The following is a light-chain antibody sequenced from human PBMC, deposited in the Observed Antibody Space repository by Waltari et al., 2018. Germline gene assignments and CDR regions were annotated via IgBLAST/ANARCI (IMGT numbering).Light chain of an antibody. CDR2: KDN. CDR3: QSTTHTYNGC. Sequence: VFTQPHSVSASPGQTVTISCTRSSGNIGSQYVQWYQQRPGSAPTTVIYKDNQRPSGVPDPFSVSIDSSCKPADLPTSGPKPDDEPAYDCQSTTHTYNGCIGGGT. CDR1: SGNIGSQY. J-gene: IGLJ7*01. V-gene: IGLV6-57*03.